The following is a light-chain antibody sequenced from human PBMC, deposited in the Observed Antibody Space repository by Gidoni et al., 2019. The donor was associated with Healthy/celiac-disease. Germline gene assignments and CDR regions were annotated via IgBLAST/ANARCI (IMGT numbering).Light chain of an antibody. CDR2: GAS. Sequence: IVLTQSPVTLSLSPGERATLSCRASQSVSSSYLAWYQQKPGQAPRLLIYGASSRATGIPDRFSGSGSGTDFTLTISRLEPEDFAVYYCQQYGSSRWTFGQGTKVKIK. J-gene: IGKJ1*01. V-gene: IGKV3-20*01. CDR3: QQYGSSRWT. CDR1: QSVSSSY.